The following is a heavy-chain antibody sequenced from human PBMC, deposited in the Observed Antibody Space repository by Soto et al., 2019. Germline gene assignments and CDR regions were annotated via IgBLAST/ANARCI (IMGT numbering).Heavy chain of an antibody. J-gene: IGHJ6*02. Sequence: ASVKVSCKASGYIFSNYGVTWVRQAPGQGLEWMGWIRADNGNTDHAQKFQGRVTMTSDTSTSTVYMELRSLRSDDTAVYYCARAGAAPYYYYGMDVWGQGTRVTVSS. CDR3: ARAGAAPYYYYGMDV. CDR1: GYIFSNYG. V-gene: IGHV1-18*01. D-gene: IGHD2-15*01. CDR2: IRADNGNT.